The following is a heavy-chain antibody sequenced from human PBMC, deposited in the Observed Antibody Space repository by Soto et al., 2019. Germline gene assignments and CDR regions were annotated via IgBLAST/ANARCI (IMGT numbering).Heavy chain of an antibody. Sequence: GEPLKISCKGSGYSFTSYWIVLVSQMPGKGLEWMGIIYPGDSDTRYSPSFQGQVTISADKSISTAYLQWSSLKASDTAMYYCARFDSEYYYYGMDVWGQGTTVTVSS. J-gene: IGHJ6*02. CDR1: GYSFTSYW. CDR2: IYPGDSDT. V-gene: IGHV5-51*01. CDR3: ARFDSEYYYYGMDV. D-gene: IGHD3-22*01.